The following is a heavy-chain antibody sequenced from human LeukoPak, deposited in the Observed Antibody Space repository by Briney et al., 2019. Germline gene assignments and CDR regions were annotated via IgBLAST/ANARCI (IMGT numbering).Heavy chain of an antibody. CDR2: IYYSGST. V-gene: IGHV4-39*07. CDR3: ARTTMGFMDV. D-gene: IGHD3-10*01. J-gene: IGHJ6*03. Sequence: SETLSLTCTVSGGSISSSSYYWGWIRQPPGKGLEWIGSIYYSGSTYYNPSLKSRVTISVDTSKNQFSLKLSSVTAADTAVYYCARTTMGFMDVWGKGTTVTVSS. CDR1: GGSISSSSYY.